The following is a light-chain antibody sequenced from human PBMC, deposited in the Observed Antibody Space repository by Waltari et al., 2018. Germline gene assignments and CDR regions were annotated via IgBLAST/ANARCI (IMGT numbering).Light chain of an antibody. V-gene: IGKV3-11*01. Sequence: ILLTQSPATLSLSPGERATFSCRTSQSVNRYLALYQPKPGQAPRLRIYDAAYRATGIPARFSGSESGTDFTLTISRLEPEDFAVYYCQQRSTWYTFGPGTK. J-gene: IGKJ2*01. CDR2: DAA. CDR1: QSVNRY. CDR3: QQRSTWYT.